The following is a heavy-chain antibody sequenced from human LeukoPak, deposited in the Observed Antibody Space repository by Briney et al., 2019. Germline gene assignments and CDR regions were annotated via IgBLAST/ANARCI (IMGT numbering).Heavy chain of an antibody. Sequence: SGGSLRLSCAASGFTFNTYAMSWVRQAPGKGLEWVSGISGSGGSTYYADSVKGRFTISRDNSRNTLYLQMNSLRAEDTAVYYCAKDRPRIDYWGQGTLVTVSS. CDR3: AKDRPRIDY. V-gene: IGHV3-23*01. CDR2: ISGSGGST. CDR1: GFTFNTYA. J-gene: IGHJ4*02.